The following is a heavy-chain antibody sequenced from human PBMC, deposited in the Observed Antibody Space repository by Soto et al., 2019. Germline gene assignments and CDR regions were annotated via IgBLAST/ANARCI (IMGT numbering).Heavy chain of an antibody. D-gene: IGHD5-18*01. J-gene: IGHJ4*02. CDR1: GGSISSYY. Sequence: SETLSLTCTVSGGSISSYYWSWIRQPPGKGLEWIGYIYYSGSTNYNPSLKSRVTISVDTSKNQFSLKLSSVTAADTAVYYCARGRYTYGPDYWGQGTLVTVSS. CDR3: ARGRYTYGPDY. CDR2: IYYSGST. V-gene: IGHV4-59*01.